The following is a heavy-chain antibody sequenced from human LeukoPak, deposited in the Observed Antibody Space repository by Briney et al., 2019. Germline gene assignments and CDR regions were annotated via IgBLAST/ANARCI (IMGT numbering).Heavy chain of an antibody. J-gene: IGHJ4*02. CDR1: GGTFSSYA. Sequence: ASVKVSCKASGGTFSSYAISWVRQAPGQGLEWMGGIIPIFGTANYARKFQGRVTITADKSTSTAYMELSSLRSEDTAVYYCASYGPGYFDYWGQGTLVTVSS. CDR2: IIPIFGTA. V-gene: IGHV1-69*06. D-gene: IGHD3-10*01. CDR3: ASYGPGYFDY.